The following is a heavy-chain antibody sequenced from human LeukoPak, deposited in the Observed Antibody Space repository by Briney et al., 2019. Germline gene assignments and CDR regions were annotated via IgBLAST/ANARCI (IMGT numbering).Heavy chain of an antibody. CDR2: MNPKSGDT. D-gene: IGHD6-19*01. V-gene: IGHV1-2*02. J-gene: IGHJ4*02. CDR1: GYTFTGYP. Sequence: ASVKVSCKASGYTFTGYPMHWVRQAPGQGLEWMGCMNPKSGDTKSASRFQGRVTMTSDTSISTAYMEMTRLTSDDTAVYYCAKLAVPGSWGQGTLVTVSS. CDR3: AKLAVPGS.